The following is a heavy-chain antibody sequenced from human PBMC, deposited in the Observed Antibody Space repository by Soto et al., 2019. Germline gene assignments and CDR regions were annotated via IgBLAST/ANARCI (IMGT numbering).Heavy chain of an antibody. CDR1: GYTFTSYA. V-gene: IGHV1-3*01. CDR2: ISAYNGNT. CDR3: ARDNGFGESDV. J-gene: IGHJ6*02. D-gene: IGHD3-10*01. Sequence: ASVKVSCKASGYTFTSYAMHWVRQAPGQRLEWMGWISAYNGNTKYSQKLQGRVTMTTDTSTSTAYMELRSLRSDDTAVYYCARDNGFGESDVWGQGTTVTV.